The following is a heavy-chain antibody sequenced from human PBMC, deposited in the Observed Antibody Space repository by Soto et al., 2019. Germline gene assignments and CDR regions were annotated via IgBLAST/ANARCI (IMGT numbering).Heavy chain of an antibody. CDR3: AKDTAGYSSGWGLAG. V-gene: IGHV3-30*18. Sequence: PGGSLRLSCAASGFTFSSYGMHWVRQAPGEGLEWVAVISYDGSNKHYADSVKGRFTISRDNSKNTLYLQMNSLRAEDTAVYYCAKDTAGYSSGWGLAGWGQGTLVTVSS. D-gene: IGHD6-19*01. CDR2: ISYDGSNK. CDR1: GFTFSSYG. J-gene: IGHJ4*02.